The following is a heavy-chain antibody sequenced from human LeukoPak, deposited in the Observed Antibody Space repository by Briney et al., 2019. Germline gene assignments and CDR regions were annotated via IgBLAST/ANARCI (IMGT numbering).Heavy chain of an antibody. CDR2: IYYSGST. V-gene: IGHV4-39*07. CDR1: GGSIRSSSYY. J-gene: IGHJ4*02. Sequence: SETLSLTCSVSGGSIRSSSYYWGWIRQPPGKGLEWVGSIYYSGSTYYNSSLKCRVTISEDTSKNQFSLKLSSVTAADTAVYFCAGTMESESFSTFDYWGQGILVTVSS. D-gene: IGHD1-26*01. CDR3: AGTMESESFSTFDY.